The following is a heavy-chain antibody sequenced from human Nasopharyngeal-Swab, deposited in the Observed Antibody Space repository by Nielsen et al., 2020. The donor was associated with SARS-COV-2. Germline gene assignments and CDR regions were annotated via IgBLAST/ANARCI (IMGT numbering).Heavy chain of an antibody. CDR2: ISSSSTYK. CDR1: GFPFSRYS. Sequence: GGSLRLSCAASGFPFSRYSVNWVRQAPGKGLEWVSSISSSSTYKYYADSVKGRFTISRDNSNNLLYLQMNNLRAEDTAVYYCARDNGIGAYFYYGMDIWGQGTTVTVSS. J-gene: IGHJ6*02. D-gene: IGHD3-10*01. V-gene: IGHV3-21*06. CDR3: ARDNGIGAYFYYGMDI.